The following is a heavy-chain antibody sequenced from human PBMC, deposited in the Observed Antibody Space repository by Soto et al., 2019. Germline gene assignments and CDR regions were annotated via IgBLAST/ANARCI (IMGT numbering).Heavy chain of an antibody. CDR2: IIPIFGTA. D-gene: IGHD3-3*01. J-gene: IGHJ5*02. V-gene: IGHV1-69*01. CDR1: GGTFSSYA. Sequence: QVQLVQSGAEVKKPGSSVKVSCKASGGTFSSYAISWVRQAPGQGLEWMGGIIPIFGTANYAQKFQGRVTITADESTSTAYMELSSLRSEDTAVYYCARAPCITIFVVVTPYCWFDPWGQGTLVTVSS. CDR3: ARAPCITIFVVVTPYCWFDP.